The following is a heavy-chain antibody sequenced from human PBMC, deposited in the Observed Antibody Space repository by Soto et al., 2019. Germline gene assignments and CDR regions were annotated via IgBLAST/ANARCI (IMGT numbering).Heavy chain of an antibody. J-gene: IGHJ5*02. CDR3: ARQIRGLTPNWFDP. CDR1: GFTFGSFW. V-gene: IGHV3-7*01. Sequence: EMQLVESGEGLVQPGGSLRLSCGVSGFTFGSFWMGWVRQAPGKGLEWVANINQDGGEKYYLDSVKGRFTISRDNPMNSLYLQMDSLRVEDTAVYFCARQIRGLTPNWFDPWGQGTLVSVSS. CDR2: INQDGGEK.